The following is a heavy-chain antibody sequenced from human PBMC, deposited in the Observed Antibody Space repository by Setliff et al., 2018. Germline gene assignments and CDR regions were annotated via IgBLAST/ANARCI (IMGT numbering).Heavy chain of an antibody. J-gene: IGHJ4*02. Sequence: VSVKVSCKASGYMFKSHGINWMRQAPGQGFEWMGWISTYNGNTNYAQKLLGRVTVTTDTSTDTAYMELGSLTSDDTAIYYCARINFYVSSGYYYAPDYWGPGTLVTVSS. CDR2: ISTYNGNT. CDR3: ARINFYVSSGYYYAPDY. V-gene: IGHV1-18*04. CDR1: GYMFKSHG. D-gene: IGHD3-22*01.